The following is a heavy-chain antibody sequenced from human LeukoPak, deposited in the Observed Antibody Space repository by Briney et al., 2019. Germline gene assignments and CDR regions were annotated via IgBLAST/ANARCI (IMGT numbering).Heavy chain of an antibody. Sequence: GGSLRLSCTASGFTFGDYAMSWVRQAPGKGLEWVGFIRSKAYGGTTEYAASVKGRFTISRDDSKSIAYLQMNSLKTEDTAVYYCARAAYYDYVWGSYRLGAFDIWGQGTMVTVSS. J-gene: IGHJ3*02. V-gene: IGHV3-49*04. CDR1: GFTFGDYA. CDR2: IRSKAYGGTT. D-gene: IGHD3-16*02. CDR3: ARAAYYDYVWGSYRLGAFDI.